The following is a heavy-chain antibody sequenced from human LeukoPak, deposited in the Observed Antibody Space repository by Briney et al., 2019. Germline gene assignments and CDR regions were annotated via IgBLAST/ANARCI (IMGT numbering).Heavy chain of an antibody. CDR1: GGTFSSYA. D-gene: IGHD3-3*01. Sequence: GASVKVSCKASGGTFSSYAISRVRQAPGQGLEWMGGIIPIFGTANYAQKFQGRVTITADESTSTAYMELSSLRSEDTAVYYCAGARIGVVTYFDYWGQGTLVTVSS. V-gene: IGHV1-69*13. J-gene: IGHJ4*02. CDR2: IIPIFGTA. CDR3: AGARIGVVTYFDY.